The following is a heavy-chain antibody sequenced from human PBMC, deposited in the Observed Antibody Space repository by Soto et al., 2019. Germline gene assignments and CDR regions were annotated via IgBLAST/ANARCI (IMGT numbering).Heavy chain of an antibody. Sequence: QLQLQESGPGLVKPSETLSLTCTVSGGSISSSSYYWGWIRQPPGKGLEWIGSIYYSGSTYYNPSLKSRVTISVDTSKNQFSLKLSSVTAADTAVYYCATTIVLVPAARHYYYGMDVWGQGTTVTVSS. J-gene: IGHJ6*02. CDR3: ATTIVLVPAARHYYYGMDV. D-gene: IGHD2-2*01. CDR1: GGSISSSSYY. CDR2: IYYSGST. V-gene: IGHV4-39*01.